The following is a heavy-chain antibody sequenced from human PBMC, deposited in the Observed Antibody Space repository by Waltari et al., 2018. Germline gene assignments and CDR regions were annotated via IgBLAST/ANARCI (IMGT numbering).Heavy chain of an antibody. J-gene: IGHJ6*02. Sequence: QVQLVQSGAEVKKPGSSVKVSCKASGGTFSSYAISWVRQAPGQGLAWMGGIIPIFGTANYAQKFQGRVTITADESTSTAYMELSSLRSEDTAVYYCARDKNYYGSGSYSDGDYGMDVWGQGTTVTVSS. CDR1: GGTFSSYA. CDR3: ARDKNYYGSGSYSDGDYGMDV. CDR2: IIPIFGTA. V-gene: IGHV1-69*13. D-gene: IGHD3-10*01.